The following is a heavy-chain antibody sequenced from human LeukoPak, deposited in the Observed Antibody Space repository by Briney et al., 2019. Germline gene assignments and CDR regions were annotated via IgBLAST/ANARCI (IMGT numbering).Heavy chain of an antibody. J-gene: IGHJ4*02. CDR3: ATGGRYYDSSGLEDDDY. D-gene: IGHD3-22*01. Sequence: ASVKASCKVSVYTLTELSMHWVRQAPGKGLEWMGGFDPEDGETIYAQKFQGRVTMTEDTSTDTAYMELSSLRSEDTAVYYCATGGRYYDSSGLEDDDYWGQGTLVTVSS. V-gene: IGHV1-24*01. CDR1: VYTLTELS. CDR2: FDPEDGET.